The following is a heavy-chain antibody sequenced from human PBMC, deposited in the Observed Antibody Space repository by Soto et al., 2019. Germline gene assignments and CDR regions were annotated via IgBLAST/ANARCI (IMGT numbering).Heavy chain of an antibody. J-gene: IGHJ4*02. V-gene: IGHV1-8*01. CDR2: MNPNSGNT. Sequence: ASVKVSCKASGYTFTSYDINWVRQATGQGLEWMGWMNPNSGNTGYAQKFQGRVTMTRNTSISTAYMELSSLRSEDTAVYYCARGDNVYGEGYFDYWGQGTLVTVSS. D-gene: IGHD4-17*01. CDR1: GYTFTSYD. CDR3: ARGDNVYGEGYFDY.